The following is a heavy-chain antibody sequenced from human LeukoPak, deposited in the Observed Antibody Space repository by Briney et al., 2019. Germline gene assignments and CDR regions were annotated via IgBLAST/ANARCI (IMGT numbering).Heavy chain of an antibody. CDR2: IFPDENTK. V-gene: IGHV3-30*04. CDR3: ASPYSGYDGVSLDYF. D-gene: IGHD5-12*01. Sequence: PGGSLRLSCEASGFIFSNFAMTWGRQAPGKGLEWVAVIFPDENTKIYADSVKGRFTISRDNSKNRLFLQMDSLRPDDTAIYYCASPYSGYDGVSLDYFWGQGTMVTVSS. J-gene: IGHJ4*02. CDR1: GFIFSNFA.